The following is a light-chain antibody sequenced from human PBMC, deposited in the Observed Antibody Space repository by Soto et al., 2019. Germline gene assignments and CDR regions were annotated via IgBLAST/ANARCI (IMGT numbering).Light chain of an antibody. V-gene: IGKV3-11*01. Sequence: ELVLTQSPATLSLSPGERATLSCRASQSVNNYLAWFQQKPGQAPRLLIYDASNRATGIPARFSGSGSGTDFTLTISSLEPEDFAVYYCHHRINWRFTFGPGTKVDIK. CDR2: DAS. CDR3: HHRINWRFT. J-gene: IGKJ3*01. CDR1: QSVNNY.